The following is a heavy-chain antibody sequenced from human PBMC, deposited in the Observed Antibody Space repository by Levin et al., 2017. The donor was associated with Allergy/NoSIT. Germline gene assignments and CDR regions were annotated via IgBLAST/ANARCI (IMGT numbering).Heavy chain of an antibody. CDR2: FLLFLPSL. J-gene: IGHJ4*02. D-gene: IGHD6-19*01. CDR1: GFTFRSYS. Sequence: SLRLSCAASGFTFRSYSMNWVRQAPGKGPEWFSLFLLFLPSLSSSSSFKGRFTISRDNAKNSLDLQMNSVRGEDTAVYYCARDLSSGNPGGFDYWGQGTLVTVSS. CDR3: ARDLSSGNPGGFDY. V-gene: IGHV3-21*01.